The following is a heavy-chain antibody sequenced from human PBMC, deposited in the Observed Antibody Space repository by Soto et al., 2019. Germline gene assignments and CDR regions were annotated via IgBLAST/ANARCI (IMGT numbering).Heavy chain of an antibody. CDR3: AKDRAYRSGHGLFAY. Sequence: GGSLRLSCAASGFTLTSYAMSWVRQAPGKGLECVSFISGGGDFTYYADSVKGRFTIFRDTSTNTLFLQMNTLRAEDTAVYYCAKDRAYRSGHGLFAYRGPGTLVPVSS. D-gene: IGHD2-2*02. V-gene: IGHV3-23*01. CDR2: ISGGGDFT. CDR1: GFTLTSYA. J-gene: IGHJ4*02.